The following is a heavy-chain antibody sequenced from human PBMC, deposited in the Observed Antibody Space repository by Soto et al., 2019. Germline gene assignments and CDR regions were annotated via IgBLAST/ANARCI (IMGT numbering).Heavy chain of an antibody. CDR1: GDSVSSNSAA. CDR2: TYYRSKWYN. J-gene: IGHJ6*02. V-gene: IGHV6-1*01. Sequence: QVQLQQSGPGLVKPSQTLSLTCAISGDSVSSNSAAWNWIRQSPSRGLEWLGRTYYRSKWYNDYAISVKSRITINPDTSKNQFSLQLNSVTPEDTAVYYCARVTMVRGVTGYYHGMDVWGQGTTVTVSS. CDR3: ARVTMVRGVTGYYHGMDV. D-gene: IGHD3-10*01.